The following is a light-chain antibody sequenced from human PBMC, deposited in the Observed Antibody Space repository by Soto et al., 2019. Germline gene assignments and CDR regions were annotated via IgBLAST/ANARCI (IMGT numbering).Light chain of an antibody. CDR2: GDI. V-gene: IGLV1-40*01. CDR3: QSYDSSLSGSV. J-gene: IGLJ2*01. Sequence: QSVLTQPPSVSGAPGQRVTISCTGSSSNIGAGYDVHWYHQLPGTAPKLLIYGDINRPSGVPDRFSGSKSDTSASLAITGLQAEDEADYYCQSYDSSLSGSVFGGGTKLTVL. CDR1: SSNIGAGYD.